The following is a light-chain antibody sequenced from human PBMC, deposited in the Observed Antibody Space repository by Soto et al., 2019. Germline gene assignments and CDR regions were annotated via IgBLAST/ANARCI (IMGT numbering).Light chain of an antibody. CDR2: DVS. Sequence: QSVLTQPASVSGSPGQSITISCTGTSSDVGGYNYVSWYQQHPGKAPKLMIYDVSNRPSGASNRFSGSKSGNTASLTISGLQAEDEADYYCISYTSSSTRVFGTGTKVTVL. V-gene: IGLV2-14*01. CDR3: ISYTSSSTRV. J-gene: IGLJ1*01. CDR1: SSDVGGYNY.